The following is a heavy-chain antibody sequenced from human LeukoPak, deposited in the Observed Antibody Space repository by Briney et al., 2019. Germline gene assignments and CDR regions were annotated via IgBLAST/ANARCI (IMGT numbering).Heavy chain of an antibody. Sequence: SETLSLTCTVSGGSISSGSYYWTWIRQPPGKGLEWIGEVNHSGSTNYNPSLKSRVTISVDTSKNQFSLKLSSVTAADTAVYYCARISRRYSYGSYCGADCYRVDYWGQGTLVTVSS. J-gene: IGHJ4*02. D-gene: IGHD2-21*02. CDR3: ARISRRYSYGSYCGADCYRVDY. CDR2: VNHSGST. CDR1: GGSISSGSYY. V-gene: IGHV4-39*07.